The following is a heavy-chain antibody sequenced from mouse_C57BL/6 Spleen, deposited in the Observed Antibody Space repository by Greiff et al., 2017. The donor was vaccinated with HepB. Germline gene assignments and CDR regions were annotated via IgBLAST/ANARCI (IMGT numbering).Heavy chain of an antibody. CDR3: ARGRIYYYGSSWGYAMDY. CDR1: GYTFTDYN. Sequence: VQLQQSGPELVKPGASVKIPCKASGYTFTDYNMDWVKQSHGKSLEWIGDINPNNGGTIYNQKFKGKATLTVDKSSSTAYMELRSLTSEDTAVYYCARGRIYYYGSSWGYAMDYWGQGTSVTVSS. D-gene: IGHD1-1*01. CDR2: INPNNGGT. J-gene: IGHJ4*01. V-gene: IGHV1-18*01.